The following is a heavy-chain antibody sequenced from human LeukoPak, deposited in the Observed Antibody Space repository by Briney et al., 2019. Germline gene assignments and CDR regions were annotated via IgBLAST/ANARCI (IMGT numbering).Heavy chain of an antibody. D-gene: IGHD4-17*01. V-gene: IGHV4-59*01. CDR1: GGSISSYF. J-gene: IGHJ4*02. CDR2: IYYSGST. CDR3: ARDGDDYGDYVFDY. Sequence: SETLSLTCTVSGGSISSYFWSWIRQPPGKGLKGIGYIYYSGSTNYNPSLKSRVTISVDTSKNQFSLKLSSVTAADTAVYYCARDGDDYGDYVFDYWGQGILVTVSS.